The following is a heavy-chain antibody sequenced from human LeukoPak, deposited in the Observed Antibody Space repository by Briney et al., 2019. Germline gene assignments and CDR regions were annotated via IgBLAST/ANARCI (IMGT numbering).Heavy chain of an antibody. CDR3: GLVTSGNWWFDP. J-gene: IGHJ5*02. V-gene: IGHV1-2*02. Sequence: ASVKVSCKTSGYTFTVYHMHWVRQAPGQGLEWMGWINPNSGATNCAQNLQGRVTMTSDTSISTAYMELSSLTSDDTAVYYCGLVTSGNWWFDPWGQGTLVTVFS. CDR2: INPNSGAT. D-gene: IGHD2-21*02. CDR1: GYTFTVYH.